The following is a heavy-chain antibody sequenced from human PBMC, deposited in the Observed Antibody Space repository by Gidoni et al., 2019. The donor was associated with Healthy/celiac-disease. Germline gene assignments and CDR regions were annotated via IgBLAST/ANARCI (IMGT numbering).Heavy chain of an antibody. CDR3: TVIAVADYGGMDV. CDR2: IKSKTDGGTT. V-gene: IGHV3-15*01. D-gene: IGHD6-19*01. CDR1: GFTFSNAW. Sequence: EVQLVESGGGLVKPGGSLRLSCAASGFTFSNAWMSWVRQAPGKGLEWVGRIKSKTDGGTTDYAAPVKGRFTISRDDSKNTLYLQMNSLKTEDTAVYYCTVIAVADYGGMDVWGQGTTVTVSS. J-gene: IGHJ6*02.